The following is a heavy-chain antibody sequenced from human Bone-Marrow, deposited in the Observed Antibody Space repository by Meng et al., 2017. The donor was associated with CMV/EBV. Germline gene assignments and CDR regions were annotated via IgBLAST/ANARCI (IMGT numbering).Heavy chain of an antibody. CDR3: ARRGDDDILTVGY. D-gene: IGHD3-9*01. Sequence: GGSLRLSCEGSGYTFTDYYIAWVRQMPGKGLEWMGIIYTGDSDTKYSPSFQGQVTISVDKSSSTAYLQWSSLKASDTAMYYCARRGDDDILTVGYWGQGTLVTGYS. CDR2: IYTGDSDT. CDR1: GYTFTDYY. J-gene: IGHJ4*02. V-gene: IGHV5-51*01.